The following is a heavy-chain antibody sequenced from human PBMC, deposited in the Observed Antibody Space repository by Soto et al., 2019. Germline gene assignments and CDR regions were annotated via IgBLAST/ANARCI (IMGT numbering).Heavy chain of an antibody. CDR1: GGSISSSSYY. J-gene: IGHJ6*02. CDR2: IYYSGST. V-gene: IGHV4-39*01. D-gene: IGHD2-2*01. Sequence: QLQLQESGPGLVKPSETLSLTCTVSGGSISSSSYYWGWIRQPPGKGLEWIGSIYYSGSTYYNPSLKSRVTISVDTSKNQFSLKLSSVTAADTAVYYCARLGYCSSTSCYLCCYYYYGMDVWGQGTTVTVSS. CDR3: ARLGYCSSTSCYLCCYYYYGMDV.